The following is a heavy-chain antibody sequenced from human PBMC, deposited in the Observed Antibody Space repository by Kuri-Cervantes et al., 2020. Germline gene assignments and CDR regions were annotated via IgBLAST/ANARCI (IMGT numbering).Heavy chain of an antibody. CDR1: GFTFRSYG. Sequence: GESLKISCAASGFTFRSYGMHWGRQAPGKGLEWVAVISYDGSNKYYADSVKGRFTISRDNSKNTLYLQINSLRAEDTAVYYCAKDKPQSSGGMDVWGQGTTVTVSS. CDR2: ISYDGSNK. D-gene: IGHD3-22*01. J-gene: IGHJ6*02. V-gene: IGHV3-30*18. CDR3: AKDKPQSSGGMDV.